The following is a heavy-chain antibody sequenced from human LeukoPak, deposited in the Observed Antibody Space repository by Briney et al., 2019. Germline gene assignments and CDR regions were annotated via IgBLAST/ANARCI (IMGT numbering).Heavy chain of an antibody. J-gene: IGHJ4*02. CDR3: ARDVGARDPRNYYFDY. V-gene: IGHV1-2*06. Sequence: GASVKVSCKASGYTFTGYYMHWVRQAPGQGLEWMGRINPNSGGTNYAQKFQGRVTTTRDTSISTAYMELSRPRSDDTAVYYCARDVGARDPRNYYFDYWGQGTLVTVSS. CDR2: INPNSGGT. D-gene: IGHD1-26*01. CDR1: GYTFTGYY.